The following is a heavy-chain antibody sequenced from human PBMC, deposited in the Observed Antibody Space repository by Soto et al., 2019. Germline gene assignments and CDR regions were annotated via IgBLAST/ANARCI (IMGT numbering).Heavy chain of an antibody. CDR2: IYYSGTT. CDR3: ARVRFLLFLEWLPVSSVTAGGDYGMDV. CDR1: GDSISSSNYY. D-gene: IGHD3-3*01. Sequence: SETLSLTCTVSGDSISSSNYYWGWIRQPPGKGLEWIANIYYSGTTYCNTSLKSRVTISVDTSKNQFSLKLSSVTAADTAVYYFARVRFLLFLEWLPVSSVTAGGDYGMDVWGQGTTVTVSS. V-gene: IGHV4-39*07. J-gene: IGHJ6*02.